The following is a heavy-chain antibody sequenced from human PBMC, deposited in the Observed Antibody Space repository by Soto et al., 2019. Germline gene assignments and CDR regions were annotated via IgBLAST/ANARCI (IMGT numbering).Heavy chain of an antibody. J-gene: IGHJ4*02. CDR3: ARDSGAKLSSS. V-gene: IGHV1-69*01. CDR2: IVPIYRTA. CDR1: GGTFSSYR. Sequence: QVQLVQSGAEVKKPGSSVKVSCKASGGTFSSYRINWVRQAPGQGLEWVGGIVPIYRTADYAQKLQGRVTITADESARTVYMELRSLKSRDTAVYYCARDSGAKLSSSWGQGTLVTVSS. D-gene: IGHD6-13*01.